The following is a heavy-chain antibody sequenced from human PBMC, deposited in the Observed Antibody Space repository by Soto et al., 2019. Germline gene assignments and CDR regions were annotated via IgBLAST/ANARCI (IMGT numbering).Heavy chain of an antibody. CDR1: GYTFTSYG. D-gene: IGHD3-22*01. J-gene: IGHJ4*02. CDR3: ARAPPDYYDSSGYYYELDY. Sequence: ASVKVSCKASGYTFTSYGISWVRQAPGQGLEWMGWISAYNGNTNYAQKLQGRVTMTTDTSTSTAYMELRSLRSDDTAVYYCARAPPDYYDSSGYYYELDYWGQGTLVTVSS. V-gene: IGHV1-18*01. CDR2: ISAYNGNT.